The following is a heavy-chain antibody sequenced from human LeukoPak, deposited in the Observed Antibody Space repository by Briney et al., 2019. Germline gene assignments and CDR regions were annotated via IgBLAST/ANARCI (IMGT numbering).Heavy chain of an antibody. CDR1: GSTFSSYA. J-gene: IGHJ4*02. V-gene: IGHV3-23*01. D-gene: IGHD3-10*01. CDR3: AKDSYGSGSYYKMGFDY. CDR2: ISGSGGST. Sequence: GGSLRLSCAASGSTFSSYAMSWVRQAPGKGLEWVSAISGSGGSTYYADSVKGRFTISRDNSKNTLYLQMNSLRAEDTAVYYCAKDSYGSGSYYKMGFDYWGQGTLVTVSS.